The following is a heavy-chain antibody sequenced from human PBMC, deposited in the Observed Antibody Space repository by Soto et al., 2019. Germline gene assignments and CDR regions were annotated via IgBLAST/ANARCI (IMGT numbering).Heavy chain of an antibody. CDR1: GFSVSTKY. V-gene: IGHV3-53*01. CDR3: ARDSPPPRE. J-gene: IGHJ4*02. Sequence: GGSLRLSCAVSGFSVSTKYMSWVRQAPGKGLEWVSVLYSGGSTYYADSVKGRFTISRDNSKNTLYLQMNSLRAEDTAVYYCARDSPPPREWGQGTLVTVSS. CDR2: LYSGGST.